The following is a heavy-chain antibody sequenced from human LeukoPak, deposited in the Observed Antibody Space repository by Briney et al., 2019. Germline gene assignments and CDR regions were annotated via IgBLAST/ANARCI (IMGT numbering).Heavy chain of an antibody. CDR2: IIPIFGTA. J-gene: IGHJ4*02. CDR1: GGTFSSYA. CDR3: ALGVGGSYLVPFDY. D-gene: IGHD1-26*01. V-gene: IGHV1-69*05. Sequence: SVKVSCKASGGTFSSYAISWVRQAPGQGLEWMGGIIPIFGTANYAQKFQGRVTITTDESTSTAYMELSSLRSEVTAVYYCALGVGGSYLVPFDYWGQGTLVTVSS.